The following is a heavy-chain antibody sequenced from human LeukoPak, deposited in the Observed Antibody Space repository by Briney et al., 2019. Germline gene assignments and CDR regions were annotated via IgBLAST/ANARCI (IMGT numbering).Heavy chain of an antibody. CDR3: ARVLTGSWDWFDP. CDR1: KFSFSSYW. V-gene: IGHV3-74*01. D-gene: IGHD2-8*02. CDR2: INSDGSRT. Sequence: GGSLRLSCAASKFSFSSYWMHWVRQAPGKGLVWVSRINSDGSRTNYADSVKGRFTISRDNAKNTLYLQMSSLRAEDTAVYYCARVLTGSWDWFDPWGQGTLVAVSS. J-gene: IGHJ5*02.